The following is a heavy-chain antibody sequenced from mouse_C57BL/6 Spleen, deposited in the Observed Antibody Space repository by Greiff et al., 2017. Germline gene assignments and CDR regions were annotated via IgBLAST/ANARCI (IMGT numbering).Heavy chain of an antibody. CDR3: ARPGDGFSFDY. J-gene: IGHJ2*01. CDR2: ISSGSSTI. V-gene: IGHV5-17*01. CDR1: GFTFSDYG. D-gene: IGHD2-3*01. Sequence: EVKVVESGGGLVKPGGSLKLSCAASGFTFSDYGLHWVRQAPEKGLEWVAYISSGSSTIYYADTVKGRFTISRDNAKNTLFLQMTSLRSEDTAMYYCARPGDGFSFDYWGQGTTLTVSS.